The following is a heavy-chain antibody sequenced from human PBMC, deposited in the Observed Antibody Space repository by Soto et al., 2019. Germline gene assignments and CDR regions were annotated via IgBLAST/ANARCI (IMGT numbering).Heavy chain of an antibody. J-gene: IGHJ4*02. D-gene: IGHD3-22*01. V-gene: IGHV4-4*07. CDR1: GGSISSYY. Sequence: SETLSLTCTVSGGSISSYYWSWIRQPAGKGLEWIGRIYTSGSTNYNPSLKSRVTMSVDTSKNQLSLKLSSVTAADTAVYYCARDSYDSSGYYLAYFDYWGQGTLVTVSS. CDR3: ARDSYDSSGYYLAYFDY. CDR2: IYTSGST.